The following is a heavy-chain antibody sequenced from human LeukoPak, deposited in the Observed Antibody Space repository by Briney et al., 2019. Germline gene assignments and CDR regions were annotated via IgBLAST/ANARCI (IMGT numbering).Heavy chain of an antibody. V-gene: IGHV4-59*01. Sequence: SETLSLTCTVSGGSISSYYWSWIRQPPGKGLEWIGYIYYSGSTNYNPSLKSRVTISVDTSKNQFSLKLSSVTAADTAVYYCARAPTYGDVNWFDPWGQGTLDTVSS. CDR2: IYYSGST. J-gene: IGHJ5*02. D-gene: IGHD4-17*01. CDR1: GGSISSYY. CDR3: ARAPTYGDVNWFDP.